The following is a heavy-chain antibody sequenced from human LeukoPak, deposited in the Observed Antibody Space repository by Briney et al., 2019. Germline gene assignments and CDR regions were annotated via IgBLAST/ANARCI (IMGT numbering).Heavy chain of an antibody. Sequence: GESLRLSCTVSGLTFNSHSMTWVRQAPGQGLEWVSSITGSGGSTYYADTVRGRFTISRDNSKNTLYLQMNSLRAEDTAVYHCAARNGGPYYFDYWGQGTLVTVSS. J-gene: IGHJ4*02. CDR2: ITGSGGST. CDR3: AARNGGPYYFDY. D-gene: IGHD7-27*01. CDR1: GLTFNSHS. V-gene: IGHV3-23*01.